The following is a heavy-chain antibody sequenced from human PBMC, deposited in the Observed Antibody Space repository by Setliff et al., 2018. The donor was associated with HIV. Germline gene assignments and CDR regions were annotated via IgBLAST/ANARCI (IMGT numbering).Heavy chain of an antibody. Sequence: SETLSLTCTVSGGSISSSNYYWGWIRQPPGKGLEWIGSFYYSGSTYYNPSLKSRVTISVDTSKNQFSLKLTSVTAADTAVYYCARDSPSGTYLNYYYYNMDVWGQGTSVTVS. J-gene: IGHJ6*02. CDR2: FYYSGST. CDR1: GGSISSSNYY. V-gene: IGHV4-39*07. CDR3: ARDSPSGTYLNYYYYNMDV. D-gene: IGHD1-26*01.